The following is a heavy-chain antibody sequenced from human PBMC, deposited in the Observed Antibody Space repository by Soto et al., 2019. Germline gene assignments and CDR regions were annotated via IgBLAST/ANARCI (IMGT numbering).Heavy chain of an antibody. D-gene: IGHD6-13*01. CDR1: GFTFSSCA. CDR2: ISGSGGST. V-gene: IGHV3-23*01. Sequence: PGGSLRLSCAASGFTFSSCAMSWVRQAPGKGLEWVSAISGSGGSTYYADSVKGRFTISRDNSKNTLYLQMNSLRAEDTAVYYCAKTIRGGYSSSWYYFDYWGQGTLVTVSS. J-gene: IGHJ4*02. CDR3: AKTIRGGYSSSWYYFDY.